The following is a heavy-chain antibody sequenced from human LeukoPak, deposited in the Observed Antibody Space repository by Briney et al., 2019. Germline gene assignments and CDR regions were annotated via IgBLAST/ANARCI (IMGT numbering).Heavy chain of an antibody. Sequence: PGGPLRLSCVASGFSFSSYAMSWVRQAPGKGLEWVSAISGSGGSTYYADSVKGRFTISRDNSKNTLYLQMNSLRAEDTAVYYCAKWSTWGLVRSDYWGQGTLVTVSS. CDR1: GFSFSSYA. V-gene: IGHV3-23*01. D-gene: IGHD6-19*01. CDR2: ISGSGGST. J-gene: IGHJ4*02. CDR3: AKWSTWGLVRSDY.